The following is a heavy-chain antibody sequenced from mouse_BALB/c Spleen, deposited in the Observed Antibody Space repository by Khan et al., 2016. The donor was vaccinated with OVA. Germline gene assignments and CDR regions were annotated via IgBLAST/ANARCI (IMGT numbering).Heavy chain of an antibody. J-gene: IGHJ3*01. D-gene: IGHD3-1*01. CDR1: GYTFTSYV. V-gene: IGHV1S136*01. CDR3: AKRGQLGLLSWFAY. CDR2: INPYNDGT. Sequence: VQLKQSGPELVKPGASVKMSCKASGYTFTSYVIHWVKQKPGQGLEWIGHINPYNDGTKYIEKFKGKATLTSDNSPSTAYMELSSLTSEDSAVYYCAKRGQLGLLSWFAYWGQGTLVTVSA.